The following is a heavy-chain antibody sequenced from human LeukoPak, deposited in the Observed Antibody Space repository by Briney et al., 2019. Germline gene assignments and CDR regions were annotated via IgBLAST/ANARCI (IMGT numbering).Heavy chain of an antibody. Sequence: GGSLRLSCAASGFTFSDYYMSWIRQAPGRGLEWVSYISSSSSYTNYADSVKGRFTISRDNAKNSLYLQMNSLRAEDTAVYYCAKDLPQWELLGYFDYWGQGTLVTVSS. CDR3: AKDLPQWELLGYFDY. CDR2: ISSSSSYT. D-gene: IGHD1-26*01. CDR1: GFTFSDYY. J-gene: IGHJ4*02. V-gene: IGHV3-11*05.